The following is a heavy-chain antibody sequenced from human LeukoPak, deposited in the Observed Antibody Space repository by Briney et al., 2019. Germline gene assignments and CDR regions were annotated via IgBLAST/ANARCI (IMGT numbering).Heavy chain of an antibody. CDR3: ARGPRFGELLWHWFDP. D-gene: IGHD3-10*01. J-gene: IGHJ5*02. CDR2: MYHSGST. V-gene: IGHV4-38-2*01. CDR1: GFTVSSNY. Sequence: PGGSLRLSCAASGFTVSSNYMSWIRQPPGKGLEWIGSMYHSGSTYYNPPLKSRVTISEDTSKNQFSLKLRSVTAADTAVYYCARGPRFGELLWHWFDPWGQGTLVTVSS.